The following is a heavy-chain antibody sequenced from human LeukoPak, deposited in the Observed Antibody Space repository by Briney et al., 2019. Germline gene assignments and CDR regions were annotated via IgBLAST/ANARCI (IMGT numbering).Heavy chain of an antibody. CDR2: IYYSGST. V-gene: IGHV4-61*01. CDR1: GGSVSSGSYY. D-gene: IGHD2-15*01. Sequence: SETLSLTCTVSGGSVSSGSYYWSWIRQPPGKGLEWIGYIYYSGSTNYNPSLKSRVTISVDTSKNQFSLKLSSVTAADTAVYYCAGDVPFYCSGGSCYGNYFDYWGQGTLVTVSS. CDR3: AGDVPFYCSGGSCYGNYFDY. J-gene: IGHJ4*02.